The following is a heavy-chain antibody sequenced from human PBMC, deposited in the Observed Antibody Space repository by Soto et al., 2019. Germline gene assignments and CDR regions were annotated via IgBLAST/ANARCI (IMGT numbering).Heavy chain of an antibody. Sequence: GESLKISCKGSGYSFDNYWIGWVRQMPGKGLEWMAIIYPGDSDRRYSPSFQGQVTISADQSISTAYLQWSSLKASDTANYCCVRYRSRDYYYGMDVWGQGTTVTVSS. D-gene: IGHD1-26*01. CDR1: GYSFDNYW. CDR3: VRYRSRDYYYGMDV. CDR2: IYPGDSDR. V-gene: IGHV5-51*01. J-gene: IGHJ6*02.